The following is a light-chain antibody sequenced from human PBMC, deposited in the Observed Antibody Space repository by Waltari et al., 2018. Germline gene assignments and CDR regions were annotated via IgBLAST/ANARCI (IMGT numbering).Light chain of an antibody. CDR1: QSINSW. Sequence: DIQMTQSPSTLSASVGDRVTITCRASQSINSWLAWYQQKPGKAPKLLIYKASTLKSGVPSRFSGSGSGTEFTLTISGLQPDDFATYYCHQCNTYSFGQGTKVEIK. CDR2: KAS. V-gene: IGKV1-5*03. CDR3: HQCNTYS. J-gene: IGKJ1*01.